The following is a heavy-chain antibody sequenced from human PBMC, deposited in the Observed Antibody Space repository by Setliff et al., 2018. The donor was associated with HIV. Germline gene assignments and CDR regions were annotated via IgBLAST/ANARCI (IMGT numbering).Heavy chain of an antibody. D-gene: IGHD3-10*01. J-gene: IGHJ4*02. CDR2: ISYRGTT. Sequence: SETLSLTCTVSGASLSGDDFFWNWIRQHPTGALEWIGYISYRGTTFYNPSLKSRLAIPVDTSKSHFSLQLTSMTAADTAGYFCARAGDGDYFDYWGQGTLVTVSS. CDR3: ARAGDGDYFDY. CDR1: GASLSGDDFF. V-gene: IGHV4-31*03.